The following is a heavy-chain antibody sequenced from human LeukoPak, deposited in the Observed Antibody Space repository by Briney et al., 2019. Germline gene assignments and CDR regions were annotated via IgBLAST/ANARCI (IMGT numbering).Heavy chain of an antibody. CDR1: GFIFSNYA. D-gene: IGHD3-10*02. CDR2: ISGSGGST. Sequence: PGGSLRLSCAVSGFIFSNYAMNWVRQAPGKGLEWVSAISGSGGSTYYADSVKGRFTISRDNSKNTLYLQMNSLRAEDTAVYYCAKVPMMFGELLYLSYWGQGTLVTVSS. V-gene: IGHV3-23*01. CDR3: AKVPMMFGELLYLSY. J-gene: IGHJ4*02.